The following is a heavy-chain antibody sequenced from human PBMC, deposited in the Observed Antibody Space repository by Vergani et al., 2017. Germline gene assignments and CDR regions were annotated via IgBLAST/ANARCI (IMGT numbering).Heavy chain of an antibody. CDR1: GFTFDDYA. V-gene: IGHV3-20*01. J-gene: IGHJ6*03. Sequence: EVQLVESGGGLVQPGRSLRLSCAASGFTFDDYAMHWVRQAPGKGLEWVSGINWNGGSTGYADSVKGRFTISRDNAKNSLYLQMNSLRAEDTALYHCARSGRGFVYYYYMDVWGKGTTVTVSS. D-gene: IGHD3-10*01. CDR3: ARSGRGFVYYYYMDV. CDR2: INWNGGST.